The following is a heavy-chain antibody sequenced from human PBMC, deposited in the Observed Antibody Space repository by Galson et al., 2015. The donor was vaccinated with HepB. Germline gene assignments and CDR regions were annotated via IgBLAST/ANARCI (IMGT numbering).Heavy chain of an antibody. Sequence: SLRLSCAASGFTFSRYGMHWVRQAPGKGLEWVAVISYDGSNKYYADSVKGRFTISRDNSKNTLYLQMYSLRAEDTAVYYCAKDLGCSSTSCYVGGMDVWGQGTTVTVSS. CDR2: ISYDGSNK. D-gene: IGHD2-2*01. J-gene: IGHJ6*02. V-gene: IGHV3-30*18. CDR1: GFTFSRYG. CDR3: AKDLGCSSTSCYVGGMDV.